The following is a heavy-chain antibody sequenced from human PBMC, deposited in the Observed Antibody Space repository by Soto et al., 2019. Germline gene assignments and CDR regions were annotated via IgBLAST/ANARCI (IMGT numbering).Heavy chain of an antibody. CDR3: ARQAVDTAMVYFDY. CDR2: IYYSGST. CDR1: GGSISSGGYY. D-gene: IGHD5-18*01. J-gene: IGHJ4*02. V-gene: IGHV4-31*03. Sequence: PSETLSLTCTVSGGSISSGGYYWSWIRQHPGKGLEWIGYIYYSGSTYYNPSLKSRVTISVDTSKNQFSLKLSSVTAADTAVYYCARQAVDTAMVYFDYWGQGTLVTVSS.